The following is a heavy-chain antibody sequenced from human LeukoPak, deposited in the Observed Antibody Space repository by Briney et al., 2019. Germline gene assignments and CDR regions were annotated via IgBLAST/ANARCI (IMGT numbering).Heavy chain of an antibody. Sequence: ASVKVSCKASGYTFTGYYMHWGRQAPGQGLEWMGWINPNSGGTNYAQKFQGRVTMTRDTSISTAYMELSRLRSDDTAVYYCARVVRHSSSRKYYFDYWGQGTLVTVSS. CDR3: ARVVRHSSSRKYYFDY. D-gene: IGHD6-13*01. CDR2: INPNSGGT. V-gene: IGHV1-2*02. CDR1: GYTFTGYY. J-gene: IGHJ4*02.